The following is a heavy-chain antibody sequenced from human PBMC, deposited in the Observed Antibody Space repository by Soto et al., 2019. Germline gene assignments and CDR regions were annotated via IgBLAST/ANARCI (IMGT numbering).Heavy chain of an antibody. CDR1: GGSISSSSYY. D-gene: IGHD1-26*01. Sequence: QLQLQESGPGLVKPSETLSLTCTVSGGSISSSSYYWGWIRQPPGKGLEWIGSIYYSGSTYYNPSLMSRATISVDTSKTRFSVRVSSVTAAHTVVYYCARHGSPGELLLEYYFDYWGQGTLVTVSS. V-gene: IGHV4-39*01. J-gene: IGHJ4*02. CDR2: IYYSGST. CDR3: ARHGSPGELLLEYYFDY.